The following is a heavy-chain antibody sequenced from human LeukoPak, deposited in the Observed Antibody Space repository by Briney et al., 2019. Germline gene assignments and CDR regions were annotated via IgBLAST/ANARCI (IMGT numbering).Heavy chain of an antibody. Sequence: SETLSLTCTVSGGSVSGYYWSCIRQPPGKGLELLGYIYYGGSTNYNPSLKSRVTISVDTSVNQFSLKLTSVTAADTAVYYCARDREYSSSGLVWFDPWGHGILVTVSS. J-gene: IGHJ5*02. V-gene: IGHV4-59*02. CDR2: IYYGGST. D-gene: IGHD6-6*01. CDR3: ARDREYSSSGLVWFDP. CDR1: GGSVSGYY.